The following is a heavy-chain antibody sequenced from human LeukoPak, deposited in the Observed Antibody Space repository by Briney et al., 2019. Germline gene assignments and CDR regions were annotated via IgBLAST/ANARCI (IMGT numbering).Heavy chain of an antibody. D-gene: IGHD4-17*01. V-gene: IGHV3-66*01. CDR1: GFTVSSNY. CDR2: IYSGGST. J-gene: IGHJ4*02. CDR3: ARDRSDYGDYVKPERYYFDY. Sequence: GGSLRLSCAASGFTVSSNYMSWVRQAPGKGLEWVSVIYSGGSTYHADSVKGRFTISRDNSKNTLYLQMNSLRAEDTAVYYCARDRSDYGDYVKPERYYFDYWGQGTLVTVSS.